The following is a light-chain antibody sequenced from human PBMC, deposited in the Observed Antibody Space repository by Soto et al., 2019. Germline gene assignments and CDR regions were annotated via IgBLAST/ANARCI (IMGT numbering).Light chain of an antibody. CDR2: DAS. Sequence: DIQMTQSPSTLSGSVGDRVTITCRASQNIGGWLAWYQQKPGKAPKFLIFDASSLESGVPSRFSGSGSGTEFTLTISSLQPDDFATYYCQQYNSYWTFGQGTKVDIK. CDR1: QNIGGW. V-gene: IGKV1-5*01. CDR3: QQYNSYWT. J-gene: IGKJ1*01.